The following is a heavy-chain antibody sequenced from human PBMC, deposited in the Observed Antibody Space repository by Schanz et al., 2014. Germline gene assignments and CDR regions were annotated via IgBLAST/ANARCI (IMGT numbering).Heavy chain of an antibody. D-gene: IGHD6-13*01. V-gene: IGHV3-11*05. CDR2: ISGTTTYT. CDR1: GFTFSDYY. J-gene: IGHJ4*01. Sequence: PGGSLRLSCAASGFTFSDYYMSWIRQAPGKGLEWVSYISGTTTYTNYADSVKGRFTISRDNAKNSLYLQMNSLRAEDTAVDYCAREQIMAAAGLVDYWGHGTLVNVSS. CDR3: AREQIMAAAGLVDY.